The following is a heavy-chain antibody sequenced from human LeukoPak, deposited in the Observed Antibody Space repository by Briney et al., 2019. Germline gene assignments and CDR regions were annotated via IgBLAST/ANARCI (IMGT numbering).Heavy chain of an antibody. D-gene: IGHD2-15*01. CDR3: ARDRYCSGGSCSTVGLDY. Sequence: ASVKFSCKASGYTFTTYGISWVRQAPGQGLEWMGWITAYNGNTNYAQKLQGRVTMTTDTSTSTAYMELRSLRSDDTAVYYCARDRYCSGGSCSTVGLDYWGQGTLVTVSS. CDR1: GYTFTTYG. J-gene: IGHJ4*02. CDR2: ITAYNGNT. V-gene: IGHV1-18*01.